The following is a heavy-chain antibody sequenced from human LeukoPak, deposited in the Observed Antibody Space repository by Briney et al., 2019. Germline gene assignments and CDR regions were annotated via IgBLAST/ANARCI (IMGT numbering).Heavy chain of an antibody. CDR2: IYNDGGT. V-gene: IGHV3-53*01. J-gene: IGHJ4*02. CDR3: GTSRSRTSGFDY. Sequence: GGSLRLSCAASGFTVSSNYMNWVRQAPGKGLEWVSVIYNDGGTYYADSVKGRFTVSRDNSKNTLYLQMNSLRAEDTAVYYCGTSRSRTSGFDYWGQGTLVTVSS. D-gene: IGHD2-8*02. CDR1: GFTVSSNY.